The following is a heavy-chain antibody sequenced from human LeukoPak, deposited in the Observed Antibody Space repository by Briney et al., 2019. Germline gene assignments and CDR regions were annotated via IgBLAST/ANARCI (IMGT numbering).Heavy chain of an antibody. D-gene: IGHD3-22*01. CDR3: ARLLRVRYYDSSGSFDY. CDR2: ISAYNGNT. Sequence: ASVKVSCKASGYTFTSYAIHWVRQAPGQRLEWMGWISAYNGNTNYAQKLQGRVTMTTDTSTSTAYMELRSLRSDDTAVYYCARLLRVRYYDSSGSFDYWGQGTLVTVSS. V-gene: IGHV1-18*01. J-gene: IGHJ4*02. CDR1: GYTFTSYA.